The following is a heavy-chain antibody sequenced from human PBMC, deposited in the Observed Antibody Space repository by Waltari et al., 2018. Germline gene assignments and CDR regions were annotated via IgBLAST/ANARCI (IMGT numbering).Heavy chain of an antibody. Sequence: QVQLQASGPGMVKPSQTLSLTCTVSGGSISRGSYYWRWRRPPAGKGLEWIGGIYTSGSTNYNPSLKSRVTISVDTSKNQFSLKLSSVTAADTAVYYCARQEDSSGWAHFDYWGQGTLVTVSS. V-gene: IGHV4-61*02. D-gene: IGHD6-19*01. CDR1: GGSISRGSYY. CDR2: IYTSGST. CDR3: ARQEDSSGWAHFDY. J-gene: IGHJ4*02.